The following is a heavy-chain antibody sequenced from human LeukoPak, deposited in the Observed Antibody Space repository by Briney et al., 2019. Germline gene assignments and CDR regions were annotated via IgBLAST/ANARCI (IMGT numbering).Heavy chain of an antibody. D-gene: IGHD1-1*01. CDR2: ISAYNGNT. CDR1: GYTFTSYG. CDR3: ARDIGTSINDGMDV. J-gene: IGHJ6*02. V-gene: IGHV1-18*01. Sequence: ASVKVSCKASGYTFTSYGISWVRQAPGQGPEWMGWISAYNGNTNYAQKLQGRVTMTTDTSTSTAYMELRSLRSDDTAVYYCARDIGTSINDGMDVWGQGTTATVSS.